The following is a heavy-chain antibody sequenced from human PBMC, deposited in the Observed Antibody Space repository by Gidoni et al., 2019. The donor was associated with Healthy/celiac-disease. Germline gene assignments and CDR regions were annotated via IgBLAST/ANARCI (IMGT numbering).Heavy chain of an antibody. V-gene: IGHV3-11*06. J-gene: IGHJ4*02. Sequence: FTISRDNAKNSLYLQMNSLRAEDTAVYYCARGDTMVRGVIILDYWGQGTLVAVSS. CDR3: ARGDTMVRGVIILDY. D-gene: IGHD3-10*01.